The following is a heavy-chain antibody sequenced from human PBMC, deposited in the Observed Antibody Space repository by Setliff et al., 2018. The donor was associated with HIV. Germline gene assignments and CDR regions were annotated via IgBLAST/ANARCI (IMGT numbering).Heavy chain of an antibody. J-gene: IGHJ4*02. CDR1: GDFFSSDYY. D-gene: IGHD1-26*01. V-gene: IGHV4-38-2*02. CDR3: ARAVGTTRTAFDY. CDR2: IYHSGST. Sequence: PSETLSLTCTVSGDFFSSDYYWGWIRQSPGKGLEWIGTIYHSGSTYYNPSLKSRVIISVDTSKNQFSLKLSSVTAADTAVYYCARAVGTTRTAFDYWGQGTLVPVSS.